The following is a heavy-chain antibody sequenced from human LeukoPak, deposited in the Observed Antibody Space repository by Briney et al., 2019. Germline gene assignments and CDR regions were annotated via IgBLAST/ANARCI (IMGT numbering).Heavy chain of an antibody. D-gene: IGHD2/OR15-2a*01. CDR2: IYYSGST. J-gene: IGHJ5*02. CDR1: GGSISSYY. V-gene: IGHV4-59*01. CDR3: ARDGNPTDWFDP. Sequence: SETLSLTCTVSGGSISSYYWSWVRQPPGKGLEWIGYIYYSGSTNYNPSLKSRVTISVDTSKNQFSLKLSSVTAADTAVYYCARDGNPTDWFDPWGQGTLVTVSS.